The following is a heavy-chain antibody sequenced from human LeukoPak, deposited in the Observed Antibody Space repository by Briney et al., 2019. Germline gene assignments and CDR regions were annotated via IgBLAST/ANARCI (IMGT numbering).Heavy chain of an antibody. CDR3: ARTAVAAYYGMDV. CDR2: ISSSGSTI. V-gene: IGHV3-48*03. D-gene: IGHD6-19*01. Sequence: PGGSLRLSCAASGFTFSSCEMNWVRQAPGKGLEWVSYISSSGSTIYYADSVKGRFTISRDNAKNSLYLQMDSLRAEDTAVYYCARTAVAAYYGMDVWGQGTTVTVSS. J-gene: IGHJ6*02. CDR1: GFTFSSCE.